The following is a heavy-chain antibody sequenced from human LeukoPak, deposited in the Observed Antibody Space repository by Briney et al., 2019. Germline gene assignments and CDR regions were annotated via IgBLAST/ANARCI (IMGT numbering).Heavy chain of an antibody. V-gene: IGHV3-9*01. CDR1: GFTFADYA. Sequence: GRSLRLSCAASGFTFADYAMHWVRQPPGKGLEWVSGISWNSGSIGYADSVKGRFTISRDNAKNSLYLQMNSLRAEDTALYYCAKDKAEVGYSQFDYGGQGTLVSVS. D-gene: IGHD3-22*01. CDR2: ISWNSGSI. J-gene: IGHJ4*02. CDR3: AKDKAEVGYSQFDY.